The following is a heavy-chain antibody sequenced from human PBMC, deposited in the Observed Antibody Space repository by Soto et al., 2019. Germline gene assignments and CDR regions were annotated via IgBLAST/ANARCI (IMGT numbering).Heavy chain of an antibody. CDR3: ARARTYYDILTGPYYFDY. CDR1: SGSISSSGW. Sequence: SETLSLTCAVSSGSISSSGWWSWVRQPPGKGLEWIGEIYHSGSTNYNPSLKSRVTISVDKSKNQFSLKLSSVTAADTAVYYCARARTYYDILTGPYYFDYWGQGTLVTVSS. D-gene: IGHD3-9*01. J-gene: IGHJ4*02. V-gene: IGHV4-4*02. CDR2: IYHSGST.